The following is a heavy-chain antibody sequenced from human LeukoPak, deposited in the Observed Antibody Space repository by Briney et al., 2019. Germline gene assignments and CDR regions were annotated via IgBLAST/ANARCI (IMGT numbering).Heavy chain of an antibody. D-gene: IGHD6-13*01. J-gene: IGHJ5*02. V-gene: IGHV1-24*01. Sequence: ASVKVSCKVSGYTLTELSMHWVRQAPGKGLEWMGGFDPEDGETIYAQKFQGRVTMTEDTSTDTAYMELRSLRSEDTAVYYCAPLIRRAAAGIGWFDPWGQGPLVTVSS. CDR1: GYTLTELS. CDR2: FDPEDGET. CDR3: APLIRRAAAGIGWFDP.